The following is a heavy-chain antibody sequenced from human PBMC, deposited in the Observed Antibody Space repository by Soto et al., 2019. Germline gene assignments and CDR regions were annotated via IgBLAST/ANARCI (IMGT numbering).Heavy chain of an antibody. CDR2: INTYKGNT. CDR1: GYTFTSYG. D-gene: IGHD3-16*01. Sequence: QVQLVQSGAEVKKPGASVKVSCKASGYTFTSYGITWVRQAPGQGPEWMGWINTYKGNTNYAQKFQGRVTMTTDTSTSTAYMELRSLRSDDTAVYYCARERGNYAYGYYWGQGTLVTVSS. V-gene: IGHV1-18*01. CDR3: ARERGNYAYGYY. J-gene: IGHJ4*02.